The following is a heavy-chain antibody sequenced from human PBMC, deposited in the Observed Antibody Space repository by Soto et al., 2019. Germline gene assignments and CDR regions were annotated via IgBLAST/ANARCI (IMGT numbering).Heavy chain of an antibody. V-gene: IGHV1-69*13. CDR2: IIPIFGTA. J-gene: IGHJ4*02. D-gene: IGHD3-22*01. Sequence: ASVKVSCKASGGTFSSYAISWVRQAPGQGLEWMGGIIPIFGTANYAQKFQGRVTITADESTSTAYMELSSLRSEDTAVYYCARANLVLRDYYDSSGHYYFDYWGQGTLVTVSS. CDR1: GGTFSSYA. CDR3: ARANLVLRDYYDSSGHYYFDY.